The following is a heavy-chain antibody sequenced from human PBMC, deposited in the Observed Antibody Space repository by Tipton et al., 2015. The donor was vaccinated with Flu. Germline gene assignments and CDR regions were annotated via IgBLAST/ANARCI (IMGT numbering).Heavy chain of an antibody. J-gene: IGHJ4*02. D-gene: IGHD3-10*01. V-gene: IGHV4-39*07. CDR1: GGSISSSDSY. CDR2: ISHSGRT. CDR3: ARSTYYYGSGSSDY. Sequence: TLSLTCSVSGGSISSSDSYWGWVRQPPGKGLEWIGCISHSGRTYYNPSLKSRVTISVDTAKNQFSQRLSSVTAADTAVYYCARSTYYYGSGSSDYWGQGTLVTVSS.